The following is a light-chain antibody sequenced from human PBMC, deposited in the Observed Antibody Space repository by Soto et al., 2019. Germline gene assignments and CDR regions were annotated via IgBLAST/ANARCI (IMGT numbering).Light chain of an antibody. CDR2: GAS. J-gene: IGKJ1*01. CDR3: QQYGSSSWT. CDR1: QSVSSSY. Sequence: EIVLTQSPGTLSLSPGERATLSCRASQSVSSSYLAWYQQKPGQAPRLLIYGASSRATGIPERFSGSGSGKDFTLTISRLEPKDCAVYYCQQYGSSSWTFGQGTKVEIK. V-gene: IGKV3-20*01.